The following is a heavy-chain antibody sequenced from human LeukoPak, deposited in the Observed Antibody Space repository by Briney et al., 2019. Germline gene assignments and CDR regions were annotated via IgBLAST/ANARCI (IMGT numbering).Heavy chain of an antibody. V-gene: IGHV1-69*04. CDR3: ARDGGENWNGVNF. CDR2: IIPILDIA. CDR1: GYTFTSYG. D-gene: IGHD1-1*01. Sequence: GASVKVSCKASGYTFTSYGISWVRQAPGQGLEWMGRIIPILDIANYAQKFQGRVTITADKSTSTAYMELSSLRSEDTAVYYCARDGGENWNGVNFWGQGTLVTVSS. J-gene: IGHJ4*02.